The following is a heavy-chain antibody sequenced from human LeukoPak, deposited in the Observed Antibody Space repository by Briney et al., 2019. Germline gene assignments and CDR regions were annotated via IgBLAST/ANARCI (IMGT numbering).Heavy chain of an antibody. D-gene: IGHD3-22*01. CDR3: TTDIPITMIVVVPFC. CDR2: IKSKTDGGTT. J-gene: IGHJ4*02. V-gene: IGHV3-15*01. CDR1: GFTFSNAW. Sequence: PGGSLRLSCAASGFTFSNAWMSWVRQAPGKGLEWVGRIKSKTDGGTTDYAAPVKGRFTISRDDSKNTLYLQMNSLKTEDTAVYYCTTDIPITMIVVVPFCWGQGTLVTVSS.